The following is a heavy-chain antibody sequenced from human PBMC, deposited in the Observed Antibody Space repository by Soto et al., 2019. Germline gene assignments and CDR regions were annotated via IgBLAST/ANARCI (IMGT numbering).Heavy chain of an antibody. J-gene: IGHJ6*03. D-gene: IGHD6-6*01. Sequence: ASVKVSCKASGGTFSSYTISWVRQAPGQGLEWMGRIIPILGIANYAQKFQGRATITADKSTSKAYMELSSLSSEDTAVYYCARADEYTNSEAIVPAMDVWGKGTTVTVSS. CDR1: GGTFSSYT. V-gene: IGHV1-69*02. CDR2: IIPILGIA. CDR3: ARADEYTNSEAIVPAMDV.